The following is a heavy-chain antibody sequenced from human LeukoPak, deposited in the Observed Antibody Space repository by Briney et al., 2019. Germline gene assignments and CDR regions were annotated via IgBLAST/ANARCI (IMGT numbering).Heavy chain of an antibody. J-gene: IGHJ3*02. CDR2: IYYTGTT. CDR3: AREGHYYASGSGAFDI. D-gene: IGHD3-10*01. Sequence: SGTLSLTCTVSRGSISTYYWNWIRQPPGKGLEWIGYIYYTGTTDYNPSLKSRVTMSVDTSKNQFSLKLSSVTTADTAVYYCAREGHYYASGSGAFDIWGQGTMITVSS. CDR1: RGSISTYY. V-gene: IGHV4-59*01.